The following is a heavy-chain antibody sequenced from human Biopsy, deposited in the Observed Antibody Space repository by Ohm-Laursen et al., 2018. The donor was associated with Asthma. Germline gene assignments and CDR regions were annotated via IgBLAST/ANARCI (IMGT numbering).Heavy chain of an antibody. D-gene: IGHD4-17*01. V-gene: IGHV3-30*18. J-gene: IGHJ6*02. CDR1: GFSFGSFG. Sequence: SLRLSCAASGFSFGSFGMHWVRQVPGKGPEWVALISFDGRYEYYADSVKGRFTISRDNPMKRLYLQMSSLRVEDTAVYYCAKDPRIYGDNVAGMDVWGQGTAVNVSS. CDR3: AKDPRIYGDNVAGMDV. CDR2: ISFDGRYE.